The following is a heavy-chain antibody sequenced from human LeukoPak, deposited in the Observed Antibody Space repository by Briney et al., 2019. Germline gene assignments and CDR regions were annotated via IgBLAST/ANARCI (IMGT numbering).Heavy chain of an antibody. V-gene: IGHV5-10-1*01. CDR3: ARSREYGSGTYSWFDP. CDR2: IDPSDSYT. CDR1: GYSFTNYW. D-gene: IGHD3-10*01. Sequence: PGASLGISCKGSGYSFTNYWINWVRPMPGKGLEWMGRIDPSDSYTHFSPSFQGHVTISADKSISTAYLQWSSLKASDTAIYYCARSREYGSGTYSWFDPWGQGTLVTVSS. J-gene: IGHJ5*02.